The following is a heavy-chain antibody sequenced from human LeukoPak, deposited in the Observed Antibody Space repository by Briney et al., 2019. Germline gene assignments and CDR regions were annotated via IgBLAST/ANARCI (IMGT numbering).Heavy chain of an antibody. J-gene: IGHJ4*02. V-gene: IGHV1-2*02. CDR2: INPNSGAT. CDR3: ATTFSSGWYFHY. Sequence: GASVTVSCKASVYTFTDYYMHWVRQAPGQGLEWMGWINPNSGATIYAQKFQGRVTMTRDSSISTAYMEVSRLTSDDTAVYHCATTFSSGWYFHYWGQGTLVTVSS. CDR1: VYTFTDYY. D-gene: IGHD6-19*01.